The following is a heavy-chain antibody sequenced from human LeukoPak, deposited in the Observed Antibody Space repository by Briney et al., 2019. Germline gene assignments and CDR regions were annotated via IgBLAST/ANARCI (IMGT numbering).Heavy chain of an antibody. CDR1: GGSISSSSYY. CDR2: IYYSGST. Sequence: SETLSLTCTVSGGSISSSSYYWGWIRQPPGKGLEWIGSIYYSGSTYYNPSLKSRVTISVDTSKNQFSLKLSSVTAADTAVYYCARRGAYRYYYDSSGYDGPLGYFDLWGRGTLVTVSS. J-gene: IGHJ2*01. CDR3: ARRGAYRYYYDSSGYDGPLGYFDL. V-gene: IGHV4-39*01. D-gene: IGHD3-22*01.